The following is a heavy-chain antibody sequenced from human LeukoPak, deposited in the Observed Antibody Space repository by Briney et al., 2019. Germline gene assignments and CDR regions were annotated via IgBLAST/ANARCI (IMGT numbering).Heavy chain of an antibody. V-gene: IGHV3-48*01. CDR1: GFTFSAYS. J-gene: IGHJ3*02. Sequence: GGSLRLSCAASGFTFSAYSMNWVRQAPGKGLEWLPYISSSSTTKYYADSVKGRLTISRDNAKSSLHLQMNSLRAEDTAVYYCARGYYYDTIDAFDIWGQGTMVTVSS. CDR2: ISSSSTTK. D-gene: IGHD3-22*01. CDR3: ARGYYYDTIDAFDI.